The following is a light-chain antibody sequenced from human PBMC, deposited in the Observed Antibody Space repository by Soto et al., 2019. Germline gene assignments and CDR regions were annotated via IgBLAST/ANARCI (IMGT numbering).Light chain of an antibody. CDR1: SSDVGGYNY. Sequence: QSALTQPASVSGSPGQSITISCTGISSDVGGYNYVSWYQQHPGKAPKLMIYDVSNRPSGVSNRFSGSKSGNTASLTISGLQAEDEADYYCSSYTSSSTLVFGGGTKLT. V-gene: IGLV2-14*01. CDR3: SSYTSSSTLV. J-gene: IGLJ2*01. CDR2: DVS.